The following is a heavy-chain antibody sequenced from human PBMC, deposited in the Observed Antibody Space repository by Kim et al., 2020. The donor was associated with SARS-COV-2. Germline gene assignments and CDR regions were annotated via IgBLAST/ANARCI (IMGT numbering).Heavy chain of an antibody. J-gene: IGHJ6*02. D-gene: IGHD4-17*01. CDR2: IWYDGSNK. CDR1: GFTFSSYG. CDR3: ARDHLYGDYPYYGMDV. V-gene: IGHV3-33*08. Sequence: GGSLRLSCAASGFTFSSYGMHWVRQAPGKGLEWVAVIWYDGSNKYYADSVKGRFTISRDNSKNTLYLQMNSLRAEDTAVYYCARDHLYGDYPYYGMDVWGQGTTVTVSS.